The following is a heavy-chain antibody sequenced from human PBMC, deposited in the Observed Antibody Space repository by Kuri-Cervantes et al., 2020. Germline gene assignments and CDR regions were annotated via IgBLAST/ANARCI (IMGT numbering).Heavy chain of an antibody. V-gene: IGHV3-74*01. CDR1: GFTFGDYG. Sequence: GGSLRLSCAASGFTFGDYGMTWFRQAPGKGLVWVSRINVDGSSTSYADSVKGRFTISRDNAKNTLYLQMNRLRAEDTAVYYCARNLSSIGGSGYWGQGTLVTVSS. CDR3: ARNLSSIGGSGY. D-gene: IGHD2-15*01. J-gene: IGHJ4*02. CDR2: INVDGSST.